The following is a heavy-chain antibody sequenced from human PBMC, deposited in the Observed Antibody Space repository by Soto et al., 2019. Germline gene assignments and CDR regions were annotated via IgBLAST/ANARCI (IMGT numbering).Heavy chain of an antibody. CDR3: GAAVTGGLDV. D-gene: IGHD3-10*01. J-gene: IGHJ6*02. CDR1: GFTFSLYS. CDR2: ISRSSTGI. V-gene: IGHV3-48*02. Sequence: EVQLVESGGGLVQPGASLRLSCAASGFTFSLYSMSWVRQAPGKGLEWVSYISRSSTGIHYADSVKGRFTISRDDATNSRHLQMNSLRDGYTAVYYCGAAVTGGLDVWGQGTTVSISS.